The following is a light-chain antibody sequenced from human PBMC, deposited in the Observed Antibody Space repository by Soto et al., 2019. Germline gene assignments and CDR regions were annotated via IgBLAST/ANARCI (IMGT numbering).Light chain of an antibody. CDR2: DVT. CDR1: SSDVGGYNY. J-gene: IGLJ3*02. CDR3: TSFTSSTPRWV. V-gene: IGLV2-14*01. Sequence: QSALTQPASVSGSPGQSITISCTGTSSDVGGYNYVPWYQQYPGTAPKLMIYDVTNRPSGVSNRFSGSKSGNTASLTISGLQPEDEADYYCTSFTSSTPRWVFGGGTKVTVL.